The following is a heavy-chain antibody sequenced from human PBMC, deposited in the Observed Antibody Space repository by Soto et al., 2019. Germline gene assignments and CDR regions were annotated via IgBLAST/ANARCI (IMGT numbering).Heavy chain of an antibody. D-gene: IGHD3-3*01. CDR3: ATGRITIFGAVKYYFDY. V-gene: IGHV3-15*07. Sequence: EVQLVESGGGLVKPGGSLRLSCAASGFSFSNAWLNWVRQAPGKGLEWVGRIKSKTDGGTTDYVAPVKGRFTISRDXSXNXPYLQMNSLKTEDTAVYYCATGRITIFGAVKYYFDYWGQGTLVTVSS. J-gene: IGHJ4*02. CDR1: GFSFSNAW. CDR2: IKSKTDGGTT.